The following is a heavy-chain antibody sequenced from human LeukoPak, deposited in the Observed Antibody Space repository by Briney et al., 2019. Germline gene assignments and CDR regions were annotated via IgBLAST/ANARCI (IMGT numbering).Heavy chain of an antibody. V-gene: IGHV3-21*01. CDR1: GFLFSAYS. CDR3: ARDFSTWRGEAFDI. J-gene: IGHJ3*02. CDR2: ISDTSSYR. D-gene: IGHD6-13*01. Sequence: GGSLRLSCAASGFLFSAYSMNWVRQAPGKGLEWLSSISDTSSYRYYSDSVKGRFTISRDNAKNSLYLQMHSLRAEDTALYYCARDFSTWRGEAFDIWGQGTMVIVSS.